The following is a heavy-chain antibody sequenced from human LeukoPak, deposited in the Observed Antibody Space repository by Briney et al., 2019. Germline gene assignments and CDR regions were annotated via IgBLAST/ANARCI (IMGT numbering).Heavy chain of an antibody. V-gene: IGHV4-30-2*01. CDR1: DDSISSSSYY. J-gene: IGHJ3*02. D-gene: IGHD4-17*01. CDR2: IYHSGST. Sequence: PSETLSLTCSVSDDSISSSSYYWGWIRQPPGKGLEWIGYIYHSGSTYYNPSLKSRVTISVDRSKNQFSLKLSSVTAADTAVYYCARDSSTVTTTDRSLDAFDIWGQGTMVTVSS. CDR3: ARDSSTVTTTDRSLDAFDI.